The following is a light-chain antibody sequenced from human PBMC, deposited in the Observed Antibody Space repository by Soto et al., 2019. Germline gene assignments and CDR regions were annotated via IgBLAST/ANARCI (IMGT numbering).Light chain of an antibody. J-gene: IGLJ1*01. CDR1: SSDVGGYDY. V-gene: IGLV2-14*01. CDR2: ELS. CDR3: SSYTTTITYV. Sequence: QSVLTQPASVSGSPGQSITISCTGTSSDVGGYDYVSWSQQHPGKAPKLMIYELSNRPSGVSKRFSGSKSGHTAYLTISGLQGEDEAEYCCSSYTTTITYVFGTGTKVTVL.